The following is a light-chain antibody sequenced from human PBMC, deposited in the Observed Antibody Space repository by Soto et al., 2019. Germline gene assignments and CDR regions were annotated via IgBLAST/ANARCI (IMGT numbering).Light chain of an antibody. Sequence: EIVLTQSPGTLSLSPGERATLSCRASQSVSSIYLAWYQQKPGQAPRLLIYGGSSRATGIPDRFSGSGSGRDFTRTISRLEPEDFAVYYWQQYGLSPRTFGQGTKVEIK. CDR1: QSVSSIY. V-gene: IGKV3-20*01. CDR2: GGS. J-gene: IGKJ1*01. CDR3: QQYGLSPRT.